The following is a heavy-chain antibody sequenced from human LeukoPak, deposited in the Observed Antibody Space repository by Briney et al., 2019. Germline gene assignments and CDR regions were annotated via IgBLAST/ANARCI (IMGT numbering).Heavy chain of an antibody. V-gene: IGHV3-21*01. CDR2: ISSGSTYI. J-gene: IGHJ4*01. Sequence: PGGSLRLSCAVSGFTFSDCTMNWARQAPGKGLEWVSSISSGSTYIHYADSAKGRFTISRDNAKNSLYLQMSSLRADDTAVYYCVTEKYNWNYAFDYWGRGTLVTVSS. CDR3: VTEKYNWNYAFDY. D-gene: IGHD1-7*01. CDR1: GFTFSDCT.